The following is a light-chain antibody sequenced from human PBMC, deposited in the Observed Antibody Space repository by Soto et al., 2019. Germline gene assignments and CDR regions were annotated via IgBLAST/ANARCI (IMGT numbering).Light chain of an antibody. CDR3: QQYGSSP. J-gene: IGKJ4*01. V-gene: IGKV3-20*01. Sequence: EIMLTQSPGTVSLSPGERATLSCRASQSVSSSYLAWYQQKPGQAPRLLIYGASSRATGIPDRFSGSGSGTDFTLTISRLEPEDFAVYYCQQYGSSPFGGGTKVDIK. CDR1: QSVSSSY. CDR2: GAS.